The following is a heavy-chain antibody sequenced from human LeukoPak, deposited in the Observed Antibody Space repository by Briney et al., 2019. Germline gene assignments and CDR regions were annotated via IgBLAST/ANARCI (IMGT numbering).Heavy chain of an antibody. V-gene: IGHV1-2*02. CDR3: ARAFGLTDY. CDR1: GYTFTVYY. Sequence: ASVKVSCKASGYTFTVYYLHWVRQAPGEGLEWMGWINPNNGGANYAQNFQGRVTMTRDTSIATAYMELSSLRSDDTAVYYCARAFGLTDYWGQGTLVTVSS. D-gene: IGHD3/OR15-3a*01. J-gene: IGHJ4*02. CDR2: INPNNGGA.